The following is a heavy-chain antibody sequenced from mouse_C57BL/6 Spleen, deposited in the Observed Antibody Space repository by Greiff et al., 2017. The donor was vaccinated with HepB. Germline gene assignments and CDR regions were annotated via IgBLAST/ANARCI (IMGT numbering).Heavy chain of an antibody. CDR1: GYTFTDYE. CDR3: TREDYGSSYEAWFAY. J-gene: IGHJ3*01. CDR2: IDPETGGT. V-gene: IGHV1-15*01. D-gene: IGHD1-1*01. Sequence: QVQLQQSGAELVRPGASVTLSCKASGYTFTDYEMHWVKQTPVHGLEWIGAIDPETGGTAYNQKFKGKAILTADKSSSTAYMELRSLTSGDSAVYYCTREDYGSSYEAWFAYWGQGTLVTVSA.